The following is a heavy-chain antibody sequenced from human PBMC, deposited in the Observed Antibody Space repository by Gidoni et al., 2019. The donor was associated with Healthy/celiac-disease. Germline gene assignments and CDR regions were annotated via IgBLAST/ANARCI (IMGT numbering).Heavy chain of an antibody. CDR3: ARDNTPWGFGHNWFDP. V-gene: IGHV4-38-2*02. CDR1: GYSISSGYY. Sequence: QVQLQESGPGLVKPSETLSLTCAVSGYSISSGYYWGWIRQPPGKGLEWIGSIYHSGSTYSNPSLKSRVTISVDTSKNQFSLKLSSVTAADTAVYYCARDNTPWGFGHNWFDPWGQGTLVTVSS. D-gene: IGHD3-3*01. J-gene: IGHJ5*02. CDR2: IYHSGST.